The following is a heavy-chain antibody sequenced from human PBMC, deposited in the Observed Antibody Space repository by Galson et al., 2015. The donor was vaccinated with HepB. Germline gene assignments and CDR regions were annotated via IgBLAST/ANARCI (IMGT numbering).Heavy chain of an antibody. D-gene: IGHD5-18*01. CDR3: ANIEVYSYAQKGFDY. CDR2: ISGSGSST. CDR1: GFTFSSYA. J-gene: IGHJ4*02. V-gene: IGHV3-23*01. Sequence: SLRLSCAASGFTFSSYAMSWVRQAPGKGLEWVSGISGSGSSTYYADSVKGRFTISRDNSKNTLYLQMNSLRAEDTAVYYCANIEVYSYAQKGFDYWGQGTLVTVSS.